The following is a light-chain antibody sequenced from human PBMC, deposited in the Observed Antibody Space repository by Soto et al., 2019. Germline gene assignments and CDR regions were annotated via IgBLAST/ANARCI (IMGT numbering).Light chain of an antibody. CDR2: EDN. Sequence: QSALTQPASVSGSPGQSITISCTGTSNDVGSYKLLSWYQQYPGKAPKLIIHEDNRRPSGVSSRFSGSKSGNTASLTISGLQSEDEADYYCCTYAGSTTFVFGSGTKVTVL. CDR3: CTYAGSTTFV. J-gene: IGLJ1*01. V-gene: IGLV2-23*01. CDR1: SNDVGSYKL.